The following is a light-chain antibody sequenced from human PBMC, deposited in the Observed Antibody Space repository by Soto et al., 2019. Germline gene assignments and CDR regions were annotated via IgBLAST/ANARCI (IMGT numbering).Light chain of an antibody. J-gene: IGLJ3*02. CDR1: NSDVGTYNS. Sequence: QSALTQPASVSGSPGQSITISCTGTNSDVGTYNSVSWYQQQPGRAPKVMIYEGSRRPSGVSNRFSGSKSGNTASLTISGLQAEDEAEYYCCSYAGPSSWVFGGGTKLTVL. CDR3: CSYAGPSSWV. V-gene: IGLV2-23*01. CDR2: EGS.